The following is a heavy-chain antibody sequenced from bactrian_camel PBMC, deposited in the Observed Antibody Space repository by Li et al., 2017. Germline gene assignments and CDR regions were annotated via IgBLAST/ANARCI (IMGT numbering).Heavy chain of an antibody. J-gene: IGHJ4*01. V-gene: IGHV3S54*01. CDR1: AYITEQCG. CDR2: IYQGGGSR. Sequence: QLVESGGGSVQAGGSLKLSCAGSAYITEQCGMGWFRQAPGKQREGIAAIYQGGGSRYYADSVKGRFTISQDNAKNTWYLQMNSLKPEDSAMYYCASDELVTRLKGLQTCDPNHYDYPDWGQGTQVTVS. D-gene: IGHD4*01. CDR3: ASDELVTRLKGLQTCDPNHYDYPD.